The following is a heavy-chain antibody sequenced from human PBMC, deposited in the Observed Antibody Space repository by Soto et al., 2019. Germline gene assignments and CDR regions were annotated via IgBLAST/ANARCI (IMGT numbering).Heavy chain of an antibody. V-gene: IGHV2-5*02. Sequence: QITLKESGPPLVRPAQTLTLTCAFSGFSLTTTSMGVAWIRQPLGKALEWLALIYWDDDQRYSPSLKDRLTISKDTSRSRVVLTISNMNPEDTGTYFCAHAGDYDLLSFDHWGPGTLVTVSS. J-gene: IGHJ4*02. CDR1: GFSLTTTSMG. D-gene: IGHD4-17*01. CDR2: IYWDDDQ. CDR3: AHAGDYDLLSFDH.